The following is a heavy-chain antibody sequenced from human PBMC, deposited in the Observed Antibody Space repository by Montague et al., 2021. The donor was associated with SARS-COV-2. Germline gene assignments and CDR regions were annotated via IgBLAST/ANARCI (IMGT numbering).Heavy chain of an antibody. V-gene: IGHV3-23*01. CDR3: ARAAAGYYYYGMDV. D-gene: IGHD6-13*01. CDR1: GFTFSSYA. Sequence: SLRLSCAASGFTFSSYAMSWVRQAPGKGLEWVSAISGSGGSTYYEDSVKGRFTISRDNSKNTLYLQMNSLRAEDTAVYYCARAAAGYYYYGMDVWGQGTRVTVSS. J-gene: IGHJ6*02. CDR2: ISGSGGST.